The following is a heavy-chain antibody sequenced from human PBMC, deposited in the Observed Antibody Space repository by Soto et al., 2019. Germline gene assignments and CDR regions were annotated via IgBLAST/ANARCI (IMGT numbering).Heavy chain of an antibody. CDR3: AVPLRN. J-gene: IGHJ4*02. V-gene: IGHV4-34*01. CDR1: GGSFSGYY. Sequence: SETLSLTCAVYGGSFSGYYWSWIRQPPGKGLEWIGEINHSGSTNYNPSLKSRVTISVDTSKNQFSLKLSSVTAADTAVYYCAVPLRNWGQGTLVTVSS. D-gene: IGHD3-16*01. CDR2: INHSGST.